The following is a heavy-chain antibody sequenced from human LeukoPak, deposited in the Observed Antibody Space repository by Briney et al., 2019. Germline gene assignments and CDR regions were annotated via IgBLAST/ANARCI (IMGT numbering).Heavy chain of an antibody. CDR2: ISWDGGST. D-gene: IGHD3-10*01. CDR3: AKDRAGVDY. Sequence: GGSVRLSCAASGFTFDDYSMHWVRQGPGKGLEWVSVISWDGGSTSYADSVKGRFTISRDNSKNSLYLQMNSLRSEDSALYYCAKDRAGVDYWGQGTLVSVSS. CDR1: GFTFDDYS. V-gene: IGHV3-43*01. J-gene: IGHJ4*02.